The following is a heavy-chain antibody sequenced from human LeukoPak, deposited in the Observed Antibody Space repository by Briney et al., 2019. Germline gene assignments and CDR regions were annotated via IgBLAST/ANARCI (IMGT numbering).Heavy chain of an antibody. Sequence: GGSLRLSCAASGFTFSSYWIHWVRQAPGKGLAWVSRIDNDGSDTIFADSVKGRFTLSRDNAKNTVYLQMNSLRAEDTAFYYCARGGFHHGFDIWGQGTMVTVS. V-gene: IGHV3-74*01. J-gene: IGHJ3*02. D-gene: IGHD1-14*01. CDR3: ARGGFHHGFDI. CDR2: IDNDGSDT. CDR1: GFTFSSYW.